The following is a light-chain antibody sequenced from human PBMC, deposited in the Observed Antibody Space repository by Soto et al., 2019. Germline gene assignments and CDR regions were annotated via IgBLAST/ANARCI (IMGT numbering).Light chain of an antibody. J-gene: IGLJ3*02. CDR3: CPDAGTRV. V-gene: IGLV2-23*02. CDR2: EVN. CDR1: SSDVETYNL. Sequence: QSALTQPASVSGSPGQSITISCTGTSSDVETYNLVSWYQQHPGKAPKLMIYEVNKRPSGVSNRFSGSKSGDTASLTISGIQGEDAAHYCCCPDAGTRVFGGRTTLTV.